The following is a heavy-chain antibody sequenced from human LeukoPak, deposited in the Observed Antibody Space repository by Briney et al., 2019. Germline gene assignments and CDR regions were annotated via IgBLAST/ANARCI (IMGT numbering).Heavy chain of an antibody. CDR2: ISWDGGST. CDR3: AKDRGIQLWLLDY. Sequence: GGSLRLSCAASGFTFGDYTMHWVRQAPGKGLEWVSLISWDGGSTYYADSVKGRFTISRDNSKNSLYLQMNSLRTEDTALYYCAKDRGIQLWLLDYWGQGTLVTVSS. V-gene: IGHV3-43*01. CDR1: GFTFGDYT. J-gene: IGHJ4*02. D-gene: IGHD5-18*01.